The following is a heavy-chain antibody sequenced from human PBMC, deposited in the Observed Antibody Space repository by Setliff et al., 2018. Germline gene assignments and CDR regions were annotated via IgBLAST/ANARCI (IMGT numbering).Heavy chain of an antibody. CDR2: LSDDGSNE. Sequence: GGSLRLSCAASGFTVSSFSMHWVRQAPVKGLDWVATLSDDGSNEFYADSVKGRFTISRDNSNNTLHLHMNSLRAEDTAVYYCAKQVVVYVYDGIFGYFDFWGQGTLVTVSS. J-gene: IGHJ4*02. CDR1: GFTVSSFS. V-gene: IGHV3-30*18. D-gene: IGHD2-8*02. CDR3: AKQVVVYVYDGIFGYFDF.